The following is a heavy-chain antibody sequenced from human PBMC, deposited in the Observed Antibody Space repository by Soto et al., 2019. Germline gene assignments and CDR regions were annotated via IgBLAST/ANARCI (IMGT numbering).Heavy chain of an antibody. D-gene: IGHD2-2*01. J-gene: IGHJ6*03. CDR2: INHSGST. Sequence: PSETLSLTCAVYGGSFSGYYWSWIRQPPGKGLEWIGEINHSGSTNYNPSLKSRVTISVDTPKNQFSLKLSSVTAADTAVYYCAREPGVVVPAAMGGALYYYYYYMDVWGKGTTVTVSS. CDR3: AREPGVVVPAAMGGALYYYYYYMDV. CDR1: GGSFSGYY. V-gene: IGHV4-34*01.